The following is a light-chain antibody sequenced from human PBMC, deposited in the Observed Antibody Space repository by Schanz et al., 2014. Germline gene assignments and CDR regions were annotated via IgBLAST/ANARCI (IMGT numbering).Light chain of an antibody. J-gene: IGKJ1*01. Sequence: EIVLTQSPDTLSVSPGERATLSCRASQSVSDNLVWYQQKPGQAPRLLIYGASSRATGIPDRFSGSGSGTDFTLTISRLEPEDFAVYYCQQRSNWPWTFGQGTKVEIK. CDR2: GAS. CDR1: QSVSDN. CDR3: QQRSNWPWT. V-gene: IGKV3D-20*02.